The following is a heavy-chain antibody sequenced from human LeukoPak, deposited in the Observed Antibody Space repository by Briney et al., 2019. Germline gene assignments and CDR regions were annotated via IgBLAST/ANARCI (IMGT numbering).Heavy chain of an antibody. CDR1: GGSLSGYY. CDR3: V. V-gene: IGHV4-34*11. Sequence: SETLSLTCAVYGGSLSGYYWSWIRQPPGKGLEWIGSVYYSGSTYYNPSLKSRVTISVDTSKNQFSLNRISVTAADTAYYMDVWGKRTTVTGSS. CDR2: VYYSGST. J-gene: IGHJ6*03.